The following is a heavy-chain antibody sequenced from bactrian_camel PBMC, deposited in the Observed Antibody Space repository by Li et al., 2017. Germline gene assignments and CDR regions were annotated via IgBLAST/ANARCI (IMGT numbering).Heavy chain of an antibody. V-gene: IGHV3S53*01. Sequence: VQLVESGGGSVQAGGSLRLSCEPSGYTYTAWCMGWFRHAPGKEREGVASIHSDGRTIYKDSVKGRFTISQDDAKNTLYLQMNSLKPEDTAMYYCAADPGRFVHNFYDANRLAYKGQGTQVTVS. D-gene: IGHD1*01. CDR2: IHSDGRT. CDR1: GYTYTAWC. J-gene: IGHJ4*01.